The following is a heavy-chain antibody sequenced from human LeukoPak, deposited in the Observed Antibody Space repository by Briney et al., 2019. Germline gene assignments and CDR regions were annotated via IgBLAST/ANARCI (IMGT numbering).Heavy chain of an antibody. CDR3: AKDEVGAPDGGDY. J-gene: IGHJ4*02. D-gene: IGHD1-26*01. CDR2: ISGSGGST. CDR1: GFTFSSYS. Sequence: PGGSLRLSCAASGFTFSSYSMNWVRQAPGKGLEWVSAISGSGGSTYYADSVKGRFTISRDNSKNTLYLQMNSLRAEDTAVYYCAKDEVGAPDGGDYWGQGTLVTVSS. V-gene: IGHV3-23*01.